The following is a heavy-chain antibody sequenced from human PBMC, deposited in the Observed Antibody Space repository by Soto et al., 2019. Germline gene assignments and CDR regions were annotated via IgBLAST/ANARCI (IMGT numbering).Heavy chain of an antibody. Sequence: PGGSLRLSCAASGFTVSSNYMSWVRQAPGKGLEWVSVIYSGGSTYYADSVKGRFTISRDNSKNTLYLQMNSLRAEDTAVYYCARSRSRYDYIWGTSGGAFDIWGQGTMVTVSS. J-gene: IGHJ3*02. V-gene: IGHV3-66*01. CDR2: IYSGGST. D-gene: IGHD3-16*01. CDR1: GFTVSSNY. CDR3: ARSRSRYDYIWGTSGGAFDI.